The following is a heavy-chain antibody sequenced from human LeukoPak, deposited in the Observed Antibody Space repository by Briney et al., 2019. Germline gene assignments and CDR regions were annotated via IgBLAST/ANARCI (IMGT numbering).Heavy chain of an antibody. D-gene: IGHD3-22*01. CDR3: ARDVAYYYDSSGYYYYYYGMDV. Sequence: GGSLRLSCAASGFTFSSYGMHWVRQAPGKGLEWVAVIWYDGSNKYYADYVKGRFTISRDNSKNTLYLQMNSLRAEDTAVYYCARDVAYYYDSSGYYYYYYGMDVWGQGTTVAVSS. V-gene: IGHV3-33*01. CDR1: GFTFSSYG. J-gene: IGHJ6*02. CDR2: IWYDGSNK.